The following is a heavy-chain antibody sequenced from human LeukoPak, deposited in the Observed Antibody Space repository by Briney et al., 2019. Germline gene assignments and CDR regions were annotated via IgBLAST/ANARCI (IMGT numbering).Heavy chain of an antibody. Sequence: GESLKISCKASGYTFTSYGISWVRQAPGQGLEWMGWISAYNGNTNYAQKLQGRVTMTTDTSTSTAYMELRSLRSDDTAVYYCARLRNGYYYYGMDVWGQGTTVTVSS. CDR1: GYTFTSYG. CDR2: ISAYNGNT. J-gene: IGHJ6*02. D-gene: IGHD5-12*01. V-gene: IGHV1-18*01. CDR3: ARLRNGYYYYGMDV.